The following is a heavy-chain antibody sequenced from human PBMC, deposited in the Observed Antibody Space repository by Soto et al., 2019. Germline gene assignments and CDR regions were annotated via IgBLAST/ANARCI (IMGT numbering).Heavy chain of an antibody. CDR3: AKDVTEWHSISFVAFDI. V-gene: IGHV3-23*01. CDR2: ISGSGGYT. CDR1: GFTFSSYA. D-gene: IGHD6-13*01. J-gene: IGHJ3*02. Sequence: EVQLLESGGGLVQPGGSLRLSCAASGFTFSSYAMNWVRQAPGRGLEWVSGISGSGGYTLYADSVKGRFTFSRDNSKNTLYLRMNSLRAEDTAVYYCAKDVTEWHSISFVAFDIWGQGTMVIVSS.